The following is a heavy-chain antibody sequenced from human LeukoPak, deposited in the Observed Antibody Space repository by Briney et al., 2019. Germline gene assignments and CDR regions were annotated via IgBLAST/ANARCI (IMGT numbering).Heavy chain of an antibody. D-gene: IGHD1-26*01. CDR3: ARRRRELHGFDY. CDR1: GGSISSSSYY. V-gene: IGHV4-39*01. Sequence: SETLSLTCTVSGGSISSSSYYWGWIRQPPGKGLEWIGSIYYSGSTYYNPSLKSRATISVDTSKNQFSLKLSSVTAADTAVYYCARRRRELHGFDYWGQGTLVTVSS. CDR2: IYYSGST. J-gene: IGHJ4*02.